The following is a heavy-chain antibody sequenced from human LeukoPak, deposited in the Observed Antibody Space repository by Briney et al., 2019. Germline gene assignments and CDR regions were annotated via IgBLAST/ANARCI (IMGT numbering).Heavy chain of an antibody. CDR2: IYYSGST. CDR3: ARGQYCSSTSCYLDY. Sequence: RASETLSLTCTVSGGSISGSSYYWGWIRQPPGKGLEWIGSIYYSGSTYYNPSLKSRVTISVDTSKNQFSLKLSSVTAADTAVYYCARGQYCSSTSCYLDYWGQGTLVTVSS. D-gene: IGHD2-2*01. V-gene: IGHV4-39*01. CDR1: GGSISGSSYY. J-gene: IGHJ4*02.